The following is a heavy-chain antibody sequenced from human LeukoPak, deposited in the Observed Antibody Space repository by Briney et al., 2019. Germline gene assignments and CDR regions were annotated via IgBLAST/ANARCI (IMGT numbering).Heavy chain of an antibody. CDR2: INHSGST. CDR1: GGSFSGYY. D-gene: IGHD3-3*01. Sequence: SETLSLTCAVYGGSFSGYYWSWIRQPPGKGLEWIGEINHSGSTNYNPSLKSRVTISVDTSKNQFSLKLSSVTAADTAVYYCARFGRITIFGVVIGPAAFDIWGQGTMDTVSS. V-gene: IGHV4-34*01. CDR3: ARFGRITIFGVVIGPAAFDI. J-gene: IGHJ3*02.